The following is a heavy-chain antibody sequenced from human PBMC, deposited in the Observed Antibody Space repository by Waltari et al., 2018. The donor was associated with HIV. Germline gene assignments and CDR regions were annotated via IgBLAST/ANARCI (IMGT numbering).Heavy chain of an antibody. CDR2: ISWNSGST. J-gene: IGHJ4*02. V-gene: IGHV3-9*01. CDR1: GFTFDDYA. CDR3: AKDVSRYSSSRTPFDY. Sequence: EVQLVESGGGLVQPGRSLRLSCAASGFTFDDYAMHWVRQAPGKGLEWVSGISWNSGSTGYADSVKGRFTISRDNAKNSLYLQMNSLRVEDTALYYCAKDVSRYSSSRTPFDYWGQGTLVTVSS. D-gene: IGHD6-6*01.